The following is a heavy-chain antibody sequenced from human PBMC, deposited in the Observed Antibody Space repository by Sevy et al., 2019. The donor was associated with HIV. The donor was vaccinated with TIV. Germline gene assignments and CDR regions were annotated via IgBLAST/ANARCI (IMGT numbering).Heavy chain of an antibody. D-gene: IGHD5-18*01. V-gene: IGHV4-39*01. J-gene: IGHJ4*02. CDR3: ASGYSCGYNFDF. CDR2: IYYTGST. Sequence: SETLSLTCTVSGDSISSTTYFWAWIRQPPGKGLEWIGSIYYTGSTYYSPSLQSRVTISVDTSKSQFSLRLSSVTAPDTAVYYCASGYSCGYNFDFWGQGSLVTVSS. CDR1: GDSISSTTYF.